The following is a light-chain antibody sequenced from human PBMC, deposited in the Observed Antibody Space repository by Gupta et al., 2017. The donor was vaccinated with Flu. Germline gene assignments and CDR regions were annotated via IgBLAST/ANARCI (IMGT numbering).Light chain of an antibody. CDR1: SSDVGGYNY. Sequence: QSALTQPASVSGSPGQSITISCTGTSSDVGGYNYVSWYRQHPGKAPKLMIYEVTNRPSGVSNRFSGSKSGNTASLTISGLQAEEEADYFCGSYTTSSTWVFGGGTKLTVL. CDR3: GSYTTSSTWV. J-gene: IGLJ3*02. V-gene: IGLV2-14*01. CDR2: EVT.